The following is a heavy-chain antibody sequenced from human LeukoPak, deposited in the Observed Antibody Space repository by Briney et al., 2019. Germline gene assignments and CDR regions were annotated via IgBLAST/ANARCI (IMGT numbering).Heavy chain of an antibody. V-gene: IGHV3-48*01. Sequence: GGSLRLSWAASGFTFSSYTMNWVRQPPGKGLEWVSNIGTSSTTIYYADSVKGRFTISRDNAKNSLYLQMNSLRADDTAVYYCARFAAGGSYYYYMDVWGKGTTVTVSS. CDR1: GFTFSSYT. CDR3: ARFAAGGSYYYYMDV. J-gene: IGHJ6*03. D-gene: IGHD6-25*01. CDR2: IGTSSTTI.